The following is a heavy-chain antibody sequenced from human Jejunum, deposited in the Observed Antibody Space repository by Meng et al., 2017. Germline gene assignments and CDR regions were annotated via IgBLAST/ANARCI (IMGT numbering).Heavy chain of an antibody. Sequence: GESLKISCAASRFTFSRYWMSWVRQAPGKGLKWVANIKEDGSEKNYVDSVKGRFTISRDNAKNSLFLQMNSLRAEDTAVYYCAREIIGAASAFDIWGQGKLVTVSS. J-gene: IGHJ3*02. CDR2: IKEDGSEK. CDR1: RFTFSRYW. CDR3: AREIIGAASAFDI. V-gene: IGHV3-7*01. D-gene: IGHD2/OR15-2a*01.